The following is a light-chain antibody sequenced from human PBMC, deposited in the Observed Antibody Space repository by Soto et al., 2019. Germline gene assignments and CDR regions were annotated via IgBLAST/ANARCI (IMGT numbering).Light chain of an antibody. CDR3: QQRSNWPIT. Sequence: EIVLTQSPATLSSFPGDRVTLSCRASQYINTRLAWYQHRPGQAPRLLIYGASNRATGVPARFRGSGSGTDFTLTISSLEPEDFSVYYCQQRSNWPITFGQGTRLEI. J-gene: IGKJ5*01. CDR2: GAS. V-gene: IGKV3-11*01. CDR1: QYINTR.